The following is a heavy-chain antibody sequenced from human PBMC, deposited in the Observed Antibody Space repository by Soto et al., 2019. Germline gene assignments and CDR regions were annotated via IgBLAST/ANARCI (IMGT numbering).Heavy chain of an antibody. CDR2: ISAYNGNT. D-gene: IGHD2-15*01. CDR1: RYTLTSYG. CDR3: PRDPGYCSGGSCYSDWFDP. J-gene: IGHJ5*02. V-gene: IGHV1-18*04. Sequence: ASVKVSCKASRYTLTSYGIRWVRQAPGQELERMGWISAYNGNTNYAQKLQGRVTMTTGTSTSPAYLELRRLRSDDTAVYYCPRDPGYCSGGSCYSDWFDPSGQGTLVTVSS.